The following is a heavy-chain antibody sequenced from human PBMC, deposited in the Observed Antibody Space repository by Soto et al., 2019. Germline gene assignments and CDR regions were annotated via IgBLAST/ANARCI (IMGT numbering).Heavy chain of an antibody. D-gene: IGHD4-17*01. Sequence: QVQLQESGPGLVKPSETLSLTCTVSGGSISSYYWSWIRQPPGKGLEWIGYIYYSGSTNYNPSLKSRVTISVDTSKNRFSLKLSSVTAADTAVYYCASRYGGTLDYWGQGTLVTVSS. CDR2: IYYSGST. CDR1: GGSISSYY. V-gene: IGHV4-59*08. CDR3: ASRYGGTLDY. J-gene: IGHJ4*02.